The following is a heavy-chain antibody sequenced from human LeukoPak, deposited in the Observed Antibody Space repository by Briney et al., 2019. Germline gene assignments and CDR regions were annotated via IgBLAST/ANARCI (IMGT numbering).Heavy chain of an antibody. CDR1: GGSISSSSYY. D-gene: IGHD5-18*01. J-gene: IGHJ5*02. V-gene: IGHV4-39*07. Sequence: PSETLSLTCTVSGGSISSSSYYWGWIRQPPGKGLEWIGSIYYSGSTYYNPSLKSRVTISVDTSKNQFSLKLSSVTAADTAVYYCAGLFADTANWFDPWGQGTLVTVSS. CDR2: IYYSGST. CDR3: AGLFADTANWFDP.